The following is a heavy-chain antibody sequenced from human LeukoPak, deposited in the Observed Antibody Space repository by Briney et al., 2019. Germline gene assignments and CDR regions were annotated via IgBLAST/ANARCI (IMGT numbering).Heavy chain of an antibody. CDR1: GYTFTGYY. Sequence: ASVKVSCKASGYTFTGYYMHWVRQAPGQGLEWMGWINPNSGGTNYAQKFQGRVTMTRDTSISTAYMELSRLRSDDTAVYYCARATPPPYSHFDYWGQGTLVTVSS. D-gene: IGHD5-18*01. CDR2: INPNSGGT. CDR3: ARATPPPYSHFDY. V-gene: IGHV1-2*02. J-gene: IGHJ4*02.